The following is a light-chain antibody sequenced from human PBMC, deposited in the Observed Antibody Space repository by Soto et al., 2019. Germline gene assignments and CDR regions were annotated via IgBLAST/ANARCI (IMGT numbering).Light chain of an antibody. J-gene: IGKJ1*01. Sequence: VLSLTTGTLSLSPGERATLSCRASQSVSSSYLAWYQQKSGLAPRLLIYGASSRATGIPDRFSGSGSGTDFTLTISRLEPEDFAVYYCQQYGSSGTFGQGSKAAIK. V-gene: IGKV3-20*01. CDR2: GAS. CDR3: QQYGSSGT. CDR1: QSVSSSY.